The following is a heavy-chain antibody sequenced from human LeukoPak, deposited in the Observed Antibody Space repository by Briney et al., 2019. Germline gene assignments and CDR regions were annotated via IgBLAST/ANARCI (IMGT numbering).Heavy chain of an antibody. J-gene: IGHJ4*02. D-gene: IGHD3-10*01. V-gene: IGHV1-69*13. CDR2: IIPIFGTA. CDR1: GGTFSSYA. Sequence: GASVKVSCKASGGTFSSYAISWVRQAPGQGLEWMGGIIPIFGTANYAQKFQGRVTITADESTSTAYVELSSLRSEDTAVYYCARGGGRTMVRGVIPLDYWGQGTLVTVSS. CDR3: ARGGGRTMVRGVIPLDY.